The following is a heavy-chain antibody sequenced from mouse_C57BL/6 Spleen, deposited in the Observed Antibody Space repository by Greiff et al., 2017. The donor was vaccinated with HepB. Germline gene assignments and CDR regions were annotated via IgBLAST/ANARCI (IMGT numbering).Heavy chain of an antibody. Sequence: EVMLVESGGDLVKPGGSLKLSCAASGFTFSSYGMSWVRQTPDKRLEWVATISSGGSYTYYPDSVKGRFTISRDNAKNTLYLQMSSLKSEDTAMYYCARQTGTRGYFDYWGQGTTLTVSS. J-gene: IGHJ2*01. D-gene: IGHD4-1*01. CDR1: GFTFSSYG. CDR2: ISSGGSYT. CDR3: ARQTGTRGYFDY. V-gene: IGHV5-6*01.